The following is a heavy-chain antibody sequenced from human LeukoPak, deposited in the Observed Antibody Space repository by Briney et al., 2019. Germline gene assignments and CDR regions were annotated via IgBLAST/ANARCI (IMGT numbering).Heavy chain of an antibody. CDR1: GGSFSGYY. CDR2: INHSGST. D-gene: IGHD3-22*01. V-gene: IGHV4-34*01. CDR3: ARGDNYDSSGYHPKFSR. J-gene: IGHJ4*02. Sequence: PSETLSLTFAVYGGSFSGYYWSWIRKPPGKGLEWIGEINHSGSTNYNPSLKSRVTISVDTSKSQFSLKLSSVTAADTAVYYCARGDNYDSSGYHPKFSRWGQGTLVTVSS.